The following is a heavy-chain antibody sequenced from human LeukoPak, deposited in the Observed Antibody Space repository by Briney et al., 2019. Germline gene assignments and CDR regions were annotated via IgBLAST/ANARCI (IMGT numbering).Heavy chain of an antibody. CDR2: IIPIFGTA. D-gene: IGHD3-10*01. CDR1: GGTFRSYA. Sequence: SVKVSCKASGGTFRSYAISWVRQAPGQGPEWMGRIIPIFGTANYAQKFQGRVTITTDESTSTAYMELSSLRSEDTAVYYCAITMVRGVITPFDYWGQGTLVTVSS. V-gene: IGHV1-69*05. CDR3: AITMVRGVITPFDY. J-gene: IGHJ4*02.